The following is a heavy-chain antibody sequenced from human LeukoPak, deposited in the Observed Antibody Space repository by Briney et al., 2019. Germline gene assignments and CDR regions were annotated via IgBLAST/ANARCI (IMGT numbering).Heavy chain of an antibody. CDR3: ARASDYDFIFDPPTHYYYYMDV. D-gene: IGHD3-3*01. J-gene: IGHJ6*03. V-gene: IGHV4-34*01. Sequence: SETLSLTCAVYGGSFSGYYWSWIRQPPGKGLECIGEINHSGSTNYNPSLKSRVTISVDTSKNQFSLKLSSVTAADTAVYYCARASDYDFIFDPPTHYYYYMDVWGKGTTVTVSS. CDR1: GGSFSGYY. CDR2: INHSGST.